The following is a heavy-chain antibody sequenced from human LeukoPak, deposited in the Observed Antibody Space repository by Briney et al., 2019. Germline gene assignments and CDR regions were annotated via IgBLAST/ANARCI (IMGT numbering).Heavy chain of an antibody. CDR1: GGSISSYY. J-gene: IGHJ4*02. Sequence: SETLSLTCTVSGGSISSYYWSWIRQPPGKGLEWIGYIYYSGSTNYSPSLRSRVTISVDTSKNEFSLKLRSVTAADTAEYHCARVTGYMIEDYFDYWGQGTLVTVSS. CDR2: IYYSGST. V-gene: IGHV4-59*01. D-gene: IGHD3-22*01. CDR3: ARVTGYMIEDYFDY.